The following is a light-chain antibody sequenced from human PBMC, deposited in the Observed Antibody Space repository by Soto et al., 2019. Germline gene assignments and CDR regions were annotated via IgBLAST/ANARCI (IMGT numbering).Light chain of an antibody. CDR1: QDISNY. Sequence: DIQMTQSPSSLSASVGDRVTITCQASQDISNYLNWYQQKPGKAPQLLIYDASNLETGVPSRFSGSGSVTDFTFTISSLQPEDIATYYCQQYDNLPFGGGTKVEIK. CDR3: QQYDNLP. CDR2: DAS. J-gene: IGKJ4*01. V-gene: IGKV1-33*01.